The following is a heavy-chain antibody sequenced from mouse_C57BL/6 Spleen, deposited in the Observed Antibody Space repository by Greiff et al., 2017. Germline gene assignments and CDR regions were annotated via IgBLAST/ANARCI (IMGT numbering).Heavy chain of an antibody. CDR1: GYTFTSYW. J-gene: IGHJ4*01. CDR3: ARWGGTTRGDDYNAMDY. CDR2: IDPNSGGT. Sequence: VQLQQPGAELVRPGASVKLSCKASGYTFTSYWMHWVKQRPGRGLEWIGRIDPNSGGTKYNEKFKGKATLTVVKPSSTAYMQLSSLTSEDSAGYDCARWGGTTRGDDYNAMDYWGQGTSVTVSS. D-gene: IGHD2-14*01. V-gene: IGHV1-62-3*01.